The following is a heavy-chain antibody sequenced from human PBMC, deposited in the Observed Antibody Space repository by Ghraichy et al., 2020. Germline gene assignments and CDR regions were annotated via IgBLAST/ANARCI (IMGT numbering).Heavy chain of an antibody. CDR3: ARSYSRGFDY. CDR2: ITSSSGAI. CDR1: GFTFSSYS. D-gene: IGHD6-13*01. J-gene: IGHJ4*02. V-gene: IGHV3-48*01. Sequence: GGSLRLSCAASGFTFSSYSMNWVRQAPGKGLEWVSYITSSSGAIYYADSVKGRFTISRDNAKDSLYLQMSSLRAEDTAVYYCARSYSRGFDYWGQGTLVTVSS.